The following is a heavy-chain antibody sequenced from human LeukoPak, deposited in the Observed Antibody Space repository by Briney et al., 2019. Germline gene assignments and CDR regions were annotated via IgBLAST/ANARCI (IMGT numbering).Heavy chain of an antibody. CDR1: GFTFSSYG. D-gene: IGHD5-18*01. V-gene: IGHV3-33*01. CDR2: IWYDGSNK. CDR3: ARDRFLDTAMVTGTPGIPPDY. Sequence: GRSLRLYCAASGFTFSSYGMHWVRQAPGKGLEWVAVIWYDGSNKYYADSVKGRFTISRDNSKNTLYLQMNSLRAEDTAVYYCARDRFLDTAMVTGTPGIPPDYWGQGTLVTVSS. J-gene: IGHJ4*02.